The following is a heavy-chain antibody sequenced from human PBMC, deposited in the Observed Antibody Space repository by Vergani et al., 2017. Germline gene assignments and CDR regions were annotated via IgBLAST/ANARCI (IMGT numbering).Heavy chain of an antibody. Sequence: QVRLVESGGGVVQTGGSLRLSCEASGFTFSDYNMHWVRQAPGKGLEWLAVIWYDGATRYMADAVKGRFTISRDNSKNMLYLQMNSLRAEDTAVYYCARLSYDTTPYLQGGYDCWGQGTLVSVSS. CDR1: GFTFSDYN. D-gene: IGHD3-22*01. V-gene: IGHV3-33*01. CDR3: ARLSYDTTPYLQGGYDC. CDR2: IWYDGATR. J-gene: IGHJ4*02.